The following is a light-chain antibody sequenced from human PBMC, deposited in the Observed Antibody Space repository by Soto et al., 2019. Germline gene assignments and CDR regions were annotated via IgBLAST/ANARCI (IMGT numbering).Light chain of an antibody. J-gene: IGLJ1*01. Sequence: QSVLTQPASVSGSPAQSITISCTGTSSDIGTYNYVSWYQQHPGKAPKVIIYEVSNRPSGVSNRFSGSKSGNTASLTISGLQAEDEADYYCSSYTVTSVTLYVFGTGTKVTVL. CDR3: SSYTVTSVTLYV. V-gene: IGLV2-14*01. CDR2: EVS. CDR1: SSDIGTYNY.